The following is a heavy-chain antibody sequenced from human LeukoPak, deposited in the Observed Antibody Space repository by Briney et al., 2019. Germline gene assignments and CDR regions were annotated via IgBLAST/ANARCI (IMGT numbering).Heavy chain of an antibody. J-gene: IGHJ4*02. V-gene: IGHV1-2*02. CDR3: ARVFSVGGNPFDY. D-gene: IGHD4-23*01. CDR1: GYTFTGYY. Sequence: GASVKVSCKASGYTFTGYYMHWVRQAPGQGLEWMGWINPNSGGTNYAQKLQGRVTMTTDTSTSTAYMELRSLRSDDTAVYYCARVFSVGGNPFDYWGQGTLVTVSS. CDR2: INPNSGGT.